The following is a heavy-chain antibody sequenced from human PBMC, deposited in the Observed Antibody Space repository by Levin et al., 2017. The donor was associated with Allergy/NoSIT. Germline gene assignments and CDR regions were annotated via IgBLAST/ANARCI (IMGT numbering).Heavy chain of an antibody. CDR1: GGTFSSYA. V-gene: IGHV1-69*06. Sequence: ASVKVSCKASGGTFSSYAISWVRQAPGQGLEWMGGIIPIYGTANYAQKFQGRVTITADKSTSTVYMDLSSLRSEDTAVYYCARGAVGAYFDYWGQGTLVTVSS. D-gene: IGHD1-26*01. J-gene: IGHJ4*02. CDR2: IIPIYGTA. CDR3: ARGAVGAYFDY.